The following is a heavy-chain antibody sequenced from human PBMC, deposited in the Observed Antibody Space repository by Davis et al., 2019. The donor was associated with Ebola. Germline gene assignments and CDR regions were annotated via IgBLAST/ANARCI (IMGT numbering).Heavy chain of an antibody. D-gene: IGHD5-12*01. Sequence: GESLKISCAASGSIFSSFEMNWVRQAPGKGLEWISYISRSGDIKFYADSVKGRFTASRDNARHSLFLQLNDLKFEDTGFYYCVPGTWIRGQEMRVTVST. CDR2: ISRSGDIK. J-gene: IGHJ4*02. CDR1: GSIFSSFE. V-gene: IGHV3-48*03. CDR3: VPGTWI.